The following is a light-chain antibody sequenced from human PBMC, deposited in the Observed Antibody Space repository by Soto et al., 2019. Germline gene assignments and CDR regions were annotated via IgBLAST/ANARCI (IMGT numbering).Light chain of an antibody. V-gene: IGLV2-8*01. Sequence: QSVLTQPPSASGSPGQSVIISCTGTSSDIGGYNYVSWYQQYPGKAPRLIIYEVSKRPSGVPDRFSGSKSANTASLTVSGLQPEDEANYYCSSYAGSSNSVVFGGGTKLTVL. CDR1: SSDIGGYNY. CDR2: EVS. CDR3: SSYAGSSNSVV. J-gene: IGLJ2*01.